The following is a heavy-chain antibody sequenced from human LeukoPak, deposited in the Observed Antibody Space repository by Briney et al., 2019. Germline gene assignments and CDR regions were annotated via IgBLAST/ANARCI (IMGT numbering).Heavy chain of an antibody. CDR1: GVSVGGYY. Sequence: PSETLSLTCAVHGVSVGGYYWSWIRPSPGKGLEWIGEIRSGYTNYNPSLKTRVTISADTSENQLSLRLTSVTAADTAVYYCARMRCGHTDNRCYNYWGQGTLVTVSS. V-gene: IGHV4-34*01. J-gene: IGHJ4*02. CDR2: IRSGYT. D-gene: IGHD2-2*02. CDR3: ARMRCGHTDNRCYNY.